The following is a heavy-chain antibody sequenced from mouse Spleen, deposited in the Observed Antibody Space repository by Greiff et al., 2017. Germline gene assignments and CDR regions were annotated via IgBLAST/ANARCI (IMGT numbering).Heavy chain of an antibody. D-gene: IGHD1-1*01. J-gene: IGHJ4*01. CDR3: ARHSSYYYDGSYVGNAMDY. V-gene: IGHV5-6-2*01. Sequence: EVKLVESGGGLVKPGGSLKLSCAASGFTFSSYAMSWVRQTPEKRLEWVAAINSNGGSTYYPDTVKDRFTISRDNAKNTLYLQMSSLRSEDTALYYCARHSSYYYDGSYVGNAMDYWGQGTSVTVSS. CDR1: GFTFSSYA. CDR2: INSNGGST.